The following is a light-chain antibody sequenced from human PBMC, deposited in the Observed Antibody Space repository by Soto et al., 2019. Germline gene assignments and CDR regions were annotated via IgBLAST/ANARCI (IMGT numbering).Light chain of an antibody. CDR1: QRLRSSY. CDR3: QPYASSPRT. CDR2: GAS. J-gene: IGKJ1*01. Sequence: EIVLTQSPGTLSLSPGEIATLSCSARQRLRSSYVAWYRQKPGQASRLLIFGASARATGIPDRFSGSGSGTDFNLPISSLEAEDFAVYYCQPYASSPRTFGQGTNVEIQ. V-gene: IGKV3-20*01.